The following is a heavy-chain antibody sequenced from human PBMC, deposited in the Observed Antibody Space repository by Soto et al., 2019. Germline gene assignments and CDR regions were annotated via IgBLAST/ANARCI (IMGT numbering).Heavy chain of an antibody. V-gene: IGHV1-69*02. J-gene: IGHJ5*02. D-gene: IGHD2-21*02. CDR1: GGTFSSYT. CDR3: ARAEVETNWFDP. Sequence: QVQLVQSGAEVKKPGSSVKVSCKASGGTFSSYTISWVRQAPGQGLEWMGRIIPILGIANYAQKFQGRVTITADKSTGTAYVALSSLRSEDTAVYYCARAEVETNWFDPWGQGTLVTVSS. CDR2: IIPILGIA.